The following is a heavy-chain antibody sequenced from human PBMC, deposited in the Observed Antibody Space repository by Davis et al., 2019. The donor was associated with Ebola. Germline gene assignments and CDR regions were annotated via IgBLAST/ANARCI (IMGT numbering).Heavy chain of an antibody. CDR1: GFTFSGSA. J-gene: IGHJ4*02. V-gene: IGHV3-73*01. D-gene: IGHD3-16*02. Sequence: PGGSLRLSCTASGFTFSGSAIHWVRQASGEGLEWVARIKRKADSYATGYTASVEGRFIVSRDDSKNTAYLQMNSLETEDTAVYYCTAYDFVGGVYRPTDYWGQGTLVTVSS. CDR2: IKRKADSYAT. CDR3: TAYDFVGGVYRPTDY.